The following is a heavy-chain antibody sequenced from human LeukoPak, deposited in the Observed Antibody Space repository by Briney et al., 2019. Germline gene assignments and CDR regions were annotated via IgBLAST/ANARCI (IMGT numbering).Heavy chain of an antibody. CDR2: IKSKTDDGTT. Sequence: PGGSLRLSCAASGFTFSDAWMNWVRQAPGKGLEWVGLIKSKTDDGTTDYAAPVKGRFTISRDDSENTLYLQMNSLKTEDTAVYYCTTTREQYSSSWIDYWGRGTLVTVSS. CDR3: TTTREQYSSSWIDY. D-gene: IGHD6-13*01. V-gene: IGHV3-15*01. CDR1: GFTFSDAW. J-gene: IGHJ4*02.